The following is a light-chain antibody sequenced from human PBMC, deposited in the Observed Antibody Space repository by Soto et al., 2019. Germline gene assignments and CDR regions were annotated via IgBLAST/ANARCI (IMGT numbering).Light chain of an antibody. Sequence: QSALTQPPSASGSPGQSVTISCTGTHSDVGSYNYVSWYQQHPGKAPKLIIFEVSQRPSGVPDRFSGSKSGNTASLTVSGLQAEDEADYYCNSYADSNNVLFGGGTKLTVL. J-gene: IGLJ2*01. CDR2: EVS. CDR1: HSDVGSYNY. CDR3: NSYADSNNVL. V-gene: IGLV2-8*01.